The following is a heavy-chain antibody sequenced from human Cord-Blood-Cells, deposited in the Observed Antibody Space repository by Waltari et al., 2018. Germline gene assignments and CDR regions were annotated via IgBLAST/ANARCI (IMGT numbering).Heavy chain of an antibody. CDR2: TRNKANSYTT. Sequence: EVQLVESGGGLVQPGGSLRLSCAASGLTFSDHYMDWVRQAPGTGLEWVCRTRNKANSYTTEYAASVKGRFTISRDDSKNSLYLQMNSLKTEDTAVYYCAREGADCSGGSCYSWYFDLWGRGTLVTVSS. CDR3: AREGADCSGGSCYSWYFDL. D-gene: IGHD2-15*01. J-gene: IGHJ2*01. CDR1: GLTFSDHY. V-gene: IGHV3-72*01.